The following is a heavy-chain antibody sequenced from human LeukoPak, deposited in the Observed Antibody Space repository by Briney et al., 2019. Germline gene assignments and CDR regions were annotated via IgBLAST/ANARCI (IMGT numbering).Heavy chain of an antibody. V-gene: IGHV1-18*01. CDR1: GGTFSSYA. J-gene: IGHJ4*02. Sequence: ASVKVSCKASGGTFSSYAISWVRQAPGQGLEWMGWISAYSGNTNYAQKLQGRVTMTTDTSTSTAYMELRSLRSDDTAVYYCAREGYYYGSGSYYPPDYWGQGTLVTVSS. D-gene: IGHD3-10*01. CDR3: AREGYYYGSGSYYPPDY. CDR2: ISAYSGNT.